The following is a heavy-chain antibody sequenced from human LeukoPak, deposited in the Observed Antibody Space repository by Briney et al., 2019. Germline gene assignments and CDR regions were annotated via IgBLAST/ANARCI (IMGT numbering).Heavy chain of an antibody. CDR1: GGSISSGGYY. D-gene: IGHD5-18*01. Sequence: SETLSLTCTVSGGSISSGGYYWSWIRQPPGKGLEWIGEINHSGSTNYNPSLKSRVTISVDTSKNQFSLKLSSVTAADTAVYYCARGPQLWFLPCFDYWGQGTLVTVSS. CDR3: ARGPQLWFLPCFDY. V-gene: IGHV4-61*08. J-gene: IGHJ4*02. CDR2: INHSGST.